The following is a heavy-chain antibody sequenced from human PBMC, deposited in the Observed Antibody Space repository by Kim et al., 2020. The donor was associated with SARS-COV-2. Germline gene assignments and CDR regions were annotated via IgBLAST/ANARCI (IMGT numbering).Heavy chain of an antibody. D-gene: IGHD1-1*01. CDR3: ARGRVHFQH. CDR2: INHSGST. CDR1: GGSFSGYY. V-gene: IGHV4-34*01. Sequence: SETLSLTCAVYGGSFSGYYWSWIRQPPGKGLEWIGEINHSGSTNYNPSLKSRVTISVDTSKNQFSLKLSSVTAADTAVYYCARGRVHFQHWGQDTLVTVS. J-gene: IGHJ1*01.